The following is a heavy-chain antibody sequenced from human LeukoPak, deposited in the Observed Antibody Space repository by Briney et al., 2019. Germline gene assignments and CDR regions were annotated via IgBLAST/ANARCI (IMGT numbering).Heavy chain of an antibody. D-gene: IGHD6-13*01. V-gene: IGHV3-11*01. Sequence: GGSLRLSCAAPGFTFSDYYMSWIRQAPGKGLEWVSYISSSGSTIYYADSVKGRFTISRDNAKNSLYLQMNSLRAEDTAVYYCARSPAAGTIVWFDPWGQGTLVTVSS. CDR1: GFTFSDYY. CDR2: ISSSGSTI. CDR3: ARSPAAGTIVWFDP. J-gene: IGHJ5*02.